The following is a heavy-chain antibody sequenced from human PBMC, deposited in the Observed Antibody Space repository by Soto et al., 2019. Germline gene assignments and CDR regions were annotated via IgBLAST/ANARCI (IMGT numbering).Heavy chain of an antibody. D-gene: IGHD6-19*01. CDR2: IYHSGST. Sequence: QVQLQESGPVLVDPSGTLSLTCAVSGGSVSSTNWWSWVRQPPGKGLEWIGEIYHSGSTYYNPSLKSRVTISVDQSKSQFSLRLSSVTGADTAIYFCARERAVSARGSCDEWGTGNLVTVSS. CDR3: ARERAVSARGSCDE. V-gene: IGHV4-4*02. CDR1: GGSVSSTNW. J-gene: IGHJ4*02.